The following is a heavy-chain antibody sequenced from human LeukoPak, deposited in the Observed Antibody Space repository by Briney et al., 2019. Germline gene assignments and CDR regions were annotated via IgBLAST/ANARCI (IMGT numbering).Heavy chain of an antibody. CDR3: ARVYCSGGSCYSENYFDY. CDR2: ITGSGGST. J-gene: IGHJ4*02. CDR1: GFTFRIYG. V-gene: IGHV3-23*01. Sequence: HAGGSLRLSCAASGFTFRIYGMSWVRQAPGKELEWVSTITGSGGSTYYADSVKGRFTISRDNSKNTLYLQMNSLRVEDTALYYCARVYCSGGSCYSENYFDYWGQGTLVTVSS. D-gene: IGHD2-15*01.